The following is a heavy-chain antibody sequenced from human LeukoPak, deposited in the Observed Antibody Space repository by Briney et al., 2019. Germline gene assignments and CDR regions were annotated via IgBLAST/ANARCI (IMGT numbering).Heavy chain of an antibody. CDR2: ITTSSSTI. J-gene: IGHJ4*02. CDR3: ARGPLIDY. Sequence: GGSLRLSCAASGFTLSSYGMHWVRQAPGKGLEWLSFITTSSSTIYYADSVRGRFTISRDNAKNSLYLQMNSLRAEDTAVYYCARGPLIDYWGQGTLVTVSS. CDR1: GFTLSSYG. V-gene: IGHV3-48*01.